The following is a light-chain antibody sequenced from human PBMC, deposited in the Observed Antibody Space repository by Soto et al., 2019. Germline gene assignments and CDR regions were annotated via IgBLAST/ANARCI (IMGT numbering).Light chain of an antibody. CDR1: QSISSY. J-gene: IGKJ1*01. V-gene: IGKV3-11*01. CDR2: DAS. Sequence: EIVLTQSPATLSLSPEERATLSCRASQSISSYLAWYQQRPGQAPRLLIYDASNRVTGIPARFSGSGSGTDFTLTISSLEPEDFAVYYCQQRSNWPRTFGQGTKVEIK. CDR3: QQRSNWPRT.